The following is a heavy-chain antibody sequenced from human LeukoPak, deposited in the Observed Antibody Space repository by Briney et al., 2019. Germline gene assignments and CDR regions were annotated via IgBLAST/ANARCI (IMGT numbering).Heavy chain of an antibody. CDR3: ARYCSGGSCPGPNYGMDV. CDR2: IYYSGST. Sequence: SETLSLTCTVSGDSISNYYWNWIRQPPGKGLEWIGYIYYSGSTNYNPSLKSRVTISVDRSKNQFSLKLSSVTAADTAVYYCARYCSGGSCPGPNYGMDVWGQGTTVTVSS. D-gene: IGHD2-15*01. J-gene: IGHJ6*02. CDR1: GDSISNYY. V-gene: IGHV4-59*12.